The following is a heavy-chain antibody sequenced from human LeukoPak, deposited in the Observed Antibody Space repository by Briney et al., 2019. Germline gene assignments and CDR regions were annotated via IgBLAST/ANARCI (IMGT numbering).Heavy chain of an antibody. CDR3: ATLDWNDRGDSKDFDY. Sequence: ASGKVSCKASGDTFTSYGISWVRQAPGQGLEWMGWISAYNGNTNYAQKLQGRVTMTTDTSTSTAYMELRSLRSDDTAVHYCATLDWNDRGDSKDFDYWGQGTLVTVSS. D-gene: IGHD1-1*01. CDR2: ISAYNGNT. V-gene: IGHV1-18*01. J-gene: IGHJ4*02. CDR1: GDTFTSYG.